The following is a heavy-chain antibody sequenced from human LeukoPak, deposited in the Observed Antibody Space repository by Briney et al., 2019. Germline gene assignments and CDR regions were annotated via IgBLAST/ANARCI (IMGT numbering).Heavy chain of an antibody. CDR2: INTNTGNP. V-gene: IGHV7-4-1*02. CDR1: GYTFTSYA. CDR3: ARVLNVDTAMLADY. D-gene: IGHD5-18*01. J-gene: IGHJ4*02. Sequence: GAPVKVSCKASGYTFTSYAMNWVRQAPGQGLEWMGWINTNTGNPTYAQGFTGRFVFSLDTSVSTAYLQISSLKAEDTAVYYCARVLNVDTAMLADYWGQGTLVTVSS.